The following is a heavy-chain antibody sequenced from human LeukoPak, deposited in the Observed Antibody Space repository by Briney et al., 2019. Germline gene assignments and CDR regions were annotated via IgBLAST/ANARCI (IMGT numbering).Heavy chain of an antibody. D-gene: IGHD2-2*01. CDR1: GYTFSDYY. V-gene: IGHV1-2*02. J-gene: IGHJ4*02. Sequence: GASVKVSCKASGYTFSDYYMHWVRQAPGQGLEWMGWLYAKSGDTRYEQKFQGRVTLTRDTSISTAYMKLSSLTSDDTAVYYCARDPAEEVVGIDYWGQGTLVTVSS. CDR3: ARDPAEEVVGIDY. CDR2: LYAKSGDT.